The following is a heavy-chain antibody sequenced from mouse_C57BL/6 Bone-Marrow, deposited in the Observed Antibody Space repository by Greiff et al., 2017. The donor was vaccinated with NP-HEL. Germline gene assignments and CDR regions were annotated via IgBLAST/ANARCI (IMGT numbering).Heavy chain of an antibody. J-gene: IGHJ1*03. CDR1: GYTFTSYW. Sequence: QVQLQQPGAELVKPGASVKLSCKASGYTFTSYWMHWVKQRPGRGLEWIGRIDPNSGGTKYNEKFKSQATLTVDKPSSTAYMQLSSLTSEDSAVYYCARLGDSSGSWYFDVWGTGTTVTVSS. D-gene: IGHD3-2*02. CDR2: IDPNSGGT. V-gene: IGHV1-72*01. CDR3: ARLGDSSGSWYFDV.